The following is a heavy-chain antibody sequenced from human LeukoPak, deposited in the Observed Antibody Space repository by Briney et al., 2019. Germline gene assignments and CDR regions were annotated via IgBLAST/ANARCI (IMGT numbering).Heavy chain of an antibody. D-gene: IGHD3-22*01. CDR3: ARVAYYDSSGYYRGDAFDI. CDR1: GFTFSSYW. J-gene: IGHJ3*02. V-gene: IGHV3-7*01. Sequence: PGGSLRLSCAASGFTFSSYWMSWVRQAPGKGLEWVANIKQDGSEKYYVDSVKGRFTISRDNAKNTLYLQMNSLRAEDTAVYYCARVAYYDSSGYYRGDAFDIWGQGTMVTVSS. CDR2: IKQDGSEK.